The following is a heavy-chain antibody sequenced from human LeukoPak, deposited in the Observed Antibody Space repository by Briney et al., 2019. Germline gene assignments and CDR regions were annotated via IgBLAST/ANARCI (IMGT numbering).Heavy chain of an antibody. D-gene: IGHD2-2*01. V-gene: IGHV4-34*01. J-gene: IGHJ4*02. Sequence: SEALSLTCAVYGGSFSGYYWSWIRQPPGKGLEWIGEINHSGSTNYNPSLKSRVTISVDTSKNQFSLKLSSVTAADTAVYYCARGRIVVVPAAMRYFDYWGQGTLVTVSS. CDR2: INHSGST. CDR3: ARGRIVVVPAAMRYFDY. CDR1: GGSFSGYY.